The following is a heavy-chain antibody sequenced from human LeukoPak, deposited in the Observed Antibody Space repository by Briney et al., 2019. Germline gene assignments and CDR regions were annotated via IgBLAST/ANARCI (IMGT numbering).Heavy chain of an antibody. V-gene: IGHV4-4*02. Sequence: SETLSLTCAVSGASLSGNAWWSWVRQPPGKGLEWMGEISESGSTNYNSALKTRITMSVDTSKNHFSLKLTSVTAADTAVYYCARLANSYGSGNYDSWGQGTLVIVSS. D-gene: IGHD3-10*01. J-gene: IGHJ5*02. CDR2: ISESGST. CDR3: ARLANSYGSGNYDS. CDR1: GASLSGNAW.